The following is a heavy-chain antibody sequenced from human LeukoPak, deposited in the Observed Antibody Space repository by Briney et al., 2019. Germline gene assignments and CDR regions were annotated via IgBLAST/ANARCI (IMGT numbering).Heavy chain of an antibody. V-gene: IGHV3-30*03. CDR2: TSKEGSYK. CDR1: GFIFRSHG. Sequence: GGSLRLSCAASGFIFRSHGMHWVRQAPGKGLEWVASTSKEGSYKFYADSVKGRFTMSRDNSKNTLYLQMNGLTADDTAVYYCVRDPAYEYVWGTYRPDPYFDYWGQGALVTVSP. CDR3: VRDPAYEYVWGTYRPDPYFDY. J-gene: IGHJ4*02. D-gene: IGHD3-16*02.